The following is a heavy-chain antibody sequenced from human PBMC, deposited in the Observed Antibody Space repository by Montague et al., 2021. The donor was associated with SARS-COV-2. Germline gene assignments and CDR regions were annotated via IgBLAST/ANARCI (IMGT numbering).Heavy chain of an antibody. D-gene: IGHD5-12*01. V-gene: IGHV3-48*02. J-gene: IGHJ6*02. CDR3: ARVRGPTLATSFVDV. CDR1: GFTFSNNA. CDR2: ITGSSGTI. Sequence: SLRLSCAASGFTFSNNAMHWVRQAPGEGLEWVSFITGSSGTIYYADSVKGRFTISRDNGKNSLYLQMNSLRDEDTALYYCARVRGPTLATSFVDVWGQGTTVTVSS.